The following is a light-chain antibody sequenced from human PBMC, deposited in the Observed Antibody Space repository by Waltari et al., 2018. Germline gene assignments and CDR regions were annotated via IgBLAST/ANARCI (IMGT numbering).Light chain of an antibody. Sequence: QSALTQPASVSGSPGQSITISCTGTSSDVGAHKYISWYQQHPGKVPKFIIYEASNRPWGASARFTGSNSVNPASLPISGLQPGADASYYCSSFTNRGTVVFGGGTTLTGL. CDR3: SSFTNRGTVV. CDR1: SSDVGAHKY. J-gene: IGLJ2*01. CDR2: EAS. V-gene: IGLV2-14*01.